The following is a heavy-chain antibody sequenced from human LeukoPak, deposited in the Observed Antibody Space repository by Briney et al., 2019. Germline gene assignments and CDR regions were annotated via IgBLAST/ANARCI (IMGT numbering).Heavy chain of an antibody. Sequence: SETLSLTCTVSGGSISSYYWSWIRQPPGKGLEWIGYIYCSGSTNYNPSLKSRVTISVDTSKNQFSLKLSSVTAADTAVYYCARRPSYYYDSSGYPHGAFDIWGQGTMVTVSS. CDR1: GGSISSYY. V-gene: IGHV4-59*01. CDR2: IYCSGST. D-gene: IGHD3-22*01. J-gene: IGHJ3*02. CDR3: ARRPSYYYDSSGYPHGAFDI.